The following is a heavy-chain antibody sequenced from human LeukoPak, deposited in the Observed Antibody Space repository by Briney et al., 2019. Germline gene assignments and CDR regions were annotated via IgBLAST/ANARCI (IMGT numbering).Heavy chain of an antibody. V-gene: IGHV1-18*01. CDR3: ARSPIVVVPAAMSHWFDP. CDR2: ISAYNGNT. D-gene: IGHD2-2*01. CDR1: GYTFTSYG. J-gene: IGHJ5*02. Sequence: ASVKVSCKASGYTFTSYGISWVRQAPGQGLEWMGWISAYNGNTNYAQKLQGRVTMTTDTSTSTAYMKLRSLRSDDTAVYYCARSPIVVVPAAMSHWFDPWGQGTLVTVSS.